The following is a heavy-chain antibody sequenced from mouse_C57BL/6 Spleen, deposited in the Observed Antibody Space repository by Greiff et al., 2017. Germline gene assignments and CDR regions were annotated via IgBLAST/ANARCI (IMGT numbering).Heavy chain of an antibody. D-gene: IGHD1-1*01. J-gene: IGHJ4*01. CDR1: GFTFSDYG. CDR2: ISNLAYSI. Sequence: VQLKESGGGLVQPGGSLKLSCAASGFTFSDYGMAWVRQAPRKGPAWVAFISNLAYSIYYADTVTGRFTISRENAKNTLYLEMSSLRSEDTAMYYCARQVVDLYAMDYWGQGTSVTVSS. V-gene: IGHV5-15*01. CDR3: ARQVVDLYAMDY.